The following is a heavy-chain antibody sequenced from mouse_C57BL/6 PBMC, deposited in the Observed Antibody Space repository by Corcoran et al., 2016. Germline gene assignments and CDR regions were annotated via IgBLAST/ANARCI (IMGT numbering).Heavy chain of an antibody. CDR3: ARGGYGSSADY. Sequence: QVQLQQSGAELVKPGASVKISCKASGYAFSSYWMNWVKQRPGKGLEWIGQIYPGDGDTNYNGKFKGKATLTADKSSSTAYMQLSSLTSEDSAVYFWARGGYGSSADYGGQGTTLTVSS. CDR1: GYAFSSYW. CDR2: IYPGDGDT. V-gene: IGHV1-80*01. D-gene: IGHD1-1*01. J-gene: IGHJ2*01.